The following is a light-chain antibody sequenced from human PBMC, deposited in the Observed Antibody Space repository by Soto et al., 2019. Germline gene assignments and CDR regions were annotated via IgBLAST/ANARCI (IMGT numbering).Light chain of an antibody. CDR1: SNDIGAYKY. CDR3: SSYAGSSNV. J-gene: IGLJ1*01. Sequence: QSVLTQPASVSGSPGQSITISCTGSSNDIGAYKYVSWYQQYPGKAPKLIIFEVSNRPSGVSNRFSGSKSGNTASLTIAGLQAEDEADYYCSSYAGSSNVFGTGTKVTVL. V-gene: IGLV2-14*01. CDR2: EVS.